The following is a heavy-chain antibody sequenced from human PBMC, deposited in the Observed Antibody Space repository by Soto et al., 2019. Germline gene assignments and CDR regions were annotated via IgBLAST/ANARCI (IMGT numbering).Heavy chain of an antibody. CDR2: IYYSGST. CDR3: GRAYGGFDNGLDV. V-gene: IGHV4-59*01. Sequence: QVQLQESGPGLVKPSETLSLTCTVSGDSIRSYYWTWIRQPPGKGLELIGYIYYSGSTRYNPSLKSRVTISVDMSKNQFSLKLSSVIAADTAVYYCGRAYGGFDNGLDVWGQGTAVTVSS. J-gene: IGHJ6*02. D-gene: IGHD5-12*01. CDR1: GDSIRSYY.